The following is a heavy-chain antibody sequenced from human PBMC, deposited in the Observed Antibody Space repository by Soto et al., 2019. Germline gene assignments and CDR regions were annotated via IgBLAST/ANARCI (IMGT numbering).Heavy chain of an antibody. CDR3: AREPEGSVFGLDS. Sequence: QVQLVESGGGVVQPGRSLRLSCAASGFIFSNSLMHWVRQAPGKGLEWVAVIWEDGSEEYYVDSVKGRFTISRDNSRNTLYLQMDRLRVDDMAIYYCAREPEGSVFGLDSWGQGTLVTVSS. CDR2: IWEDGSEE. CDR1: GFIFSNSL. J-gene: IGHJ4*02. D-gene: IGHD3-10*02. V-gene: IGHV3-33*01.